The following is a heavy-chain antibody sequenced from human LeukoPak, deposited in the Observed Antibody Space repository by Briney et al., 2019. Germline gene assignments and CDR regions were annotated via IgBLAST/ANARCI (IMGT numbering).Heavy chain of an antibody. J-gene: IGHJ4*02. V-gene: IGHV3-7*03. CDR2: IKTDGSEK. CDR1: GFTFSTYW. D-gene: IGHD6-19*01. CDR3: AKEWQWLLDY. Sequence: QPGGSLRLSCAASGFTFSTYWMTWLRQAPGKRLEWVANIKTDGSEKYYMDSVKGRFIISRDNAKNSLYLQMNSLRAEDTAVYYCAKEWQWLLDYWGQGTLVTVSS.